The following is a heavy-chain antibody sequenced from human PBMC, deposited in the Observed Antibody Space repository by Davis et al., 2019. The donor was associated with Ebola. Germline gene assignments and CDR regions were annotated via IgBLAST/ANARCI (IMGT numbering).Heavy chain of an antibody. CDR1: GFTFSSYA. CDR3: AKGQVGASLDY. Sequence: GESLKISCAASGFTFSSYAMNWVRQAPGKGLEWVSSISSASTYIHFADSVKGRFTIFRDNSKNSVYLRMNSLRAEDTAVYYCAKGQVGASLDYWGQGTLVTVSS. D-gene: IGHD1-26*01. V-gene: IGHV3-21*01. J-gene: IGHJ4*02. CDR2: ISSASTYI.